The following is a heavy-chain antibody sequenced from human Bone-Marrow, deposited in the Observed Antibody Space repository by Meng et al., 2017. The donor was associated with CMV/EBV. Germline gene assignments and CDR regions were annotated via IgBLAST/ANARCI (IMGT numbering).Heavy chain of an antibody. CDR3: ARVRCSSTSCYMGYYFDY. V-gene: IGHV1-69*10. D-gene: IGHD2-2*02. CDR2: IIPILGIA. CDR1: GGTFSSYA. J-gene: IGHJ4*02. Sequence: SVKVSCKASGGTFSSYAISWVRQAPGQGLEWMGGIIPILGIANYAQKFQGRVTITADKSTSTAYMELSSLRSEDTAVYYCARVRCSSTSCYMGYYFDYWGQGTLVTVSS.